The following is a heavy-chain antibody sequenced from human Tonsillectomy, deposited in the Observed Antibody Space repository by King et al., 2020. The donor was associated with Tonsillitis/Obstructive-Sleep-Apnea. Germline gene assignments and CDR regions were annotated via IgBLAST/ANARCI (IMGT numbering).Heavy chain of an antibody. CDR1: GYTFTSYA. Sequence: VQLVESESELKKPGASVKVSCKASGYTFTSYAMNWVRQAPGQGLEWMGWINTNTGNPTYAQGFTGRFVFSLDTSVSTAYLQISSLKAEDTAVYYCARDLEGGAFWSGTGRGYWGQGTLVTVSS. D-gene: IGHD3-3*01. CDR2: INTNTGNP. CDR3: ARDLEGGAFWSGTGRGY. V-gene: IGHV7-4-1*02. J-gene: IGHJ4*02.